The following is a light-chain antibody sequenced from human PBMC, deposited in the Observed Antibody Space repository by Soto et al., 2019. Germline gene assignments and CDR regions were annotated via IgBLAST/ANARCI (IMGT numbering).Light chain of an antibody. CDR2: KAS. J-gene: IGKJ1*01. CDR3: QQYNSYSWT. Sequence: DIQVTQSPSTLSASVGDRVTITCRASQNIISWLAWYQQKPGRAPKLLIYKASNLESGVPSRFSGSGSGTEFTLTISSLQPDDSATYYCQQYNSYSWTFGQGTKVDIK. CDR1: QNIISW. V-gene: IGKV1-5*03.